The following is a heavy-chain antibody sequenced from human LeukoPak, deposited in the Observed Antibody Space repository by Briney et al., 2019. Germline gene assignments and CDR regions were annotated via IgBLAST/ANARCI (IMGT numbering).Heavy chain of an antibody. D-gene: IGHD4-17*01. J-gene: IGHJ5*02. CDR2: IYISGRT. CDR3: GRGDFGDSDVFRP. CDR1: GGSISGYY. Sequence: SETLSLTCTISGGSISGYYWNWLRQPAGKGLKWIGRIYISGRTTYNPSLESRVTMSVDTSKNRFSLNLRSVTAADTAVYYCGRGDFGDSDVFRPWGQGTLVSVSS. V-gene: IGHV4-4*07.